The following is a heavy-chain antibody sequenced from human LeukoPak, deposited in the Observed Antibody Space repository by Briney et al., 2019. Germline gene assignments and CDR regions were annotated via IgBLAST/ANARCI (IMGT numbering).Heavy chain of an antibody. V-gene: IGHV4-4*09. CDR2: IYTSGST. J-gene: IGHJ6*03. Sequence: SETLSLTCTVSGGSISSYYWSWIRQPPGKGLEWIGYIYTSGSTNYNPSLKSRVTISVDTSKNQFSLKLSSVTAADTAVYYCARRKSHKLGIFSRYYYYYMDVWGKGTTVTVSS. D-gene: IGHD7-27*01. CDR3: ARRKSHKLGIFSRYYYYYMDV. CDR1: GGSISSYY.